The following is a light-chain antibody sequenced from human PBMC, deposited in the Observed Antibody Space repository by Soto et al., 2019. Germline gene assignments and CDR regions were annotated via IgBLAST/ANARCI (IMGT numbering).Light chain of an antibody. CDR3: QKYNSAPWT. CDR1: QGISNY. J-gene: IGKJ1*01. Sequence: DIQMTQSPSSLSASVGDRFTITCRPIQGISNYLAWYQQKPGKVPNSLIYPASTLQSGVPSRFSGSGSGTDFTLTISSLQPEDVATYYCQKYNSAPWTFGQGTKVEIK. CDR2: PAS. V-gene: IGKV1-27*01.